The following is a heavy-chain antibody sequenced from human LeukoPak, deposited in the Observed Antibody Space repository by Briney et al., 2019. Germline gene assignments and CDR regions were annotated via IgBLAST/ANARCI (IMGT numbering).Heavy chain of an antibody. CDR1: GGTFSSYA. CDR2: INPSDGDT. J-gene: IGHJ4*02. Sequence: ASVKVSCKASGGTFSSYAISWVRQAPRQGLEWMGIINPSDGDTSYSQKFQGRLTMTRDTSTSTVYMELSSLSSEDTAVYYCARDIYQRQRRDGLNAFDYWGQGTLVTVSA. CDR3: ARDIYQRQRRDGLNAFDY. D-gene: IGHD5-24*01. V-gene: IGHV1-46*01.